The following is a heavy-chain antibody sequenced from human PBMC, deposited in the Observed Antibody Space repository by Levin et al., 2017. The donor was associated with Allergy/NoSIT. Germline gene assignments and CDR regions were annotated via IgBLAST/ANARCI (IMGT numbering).Heavy chain of an antibody. CDR2: ISWNSGSI. CDR1: GFTFDDYA. CDR3: AKDIQENYYYGMDV. V-gene: IGHV3-9*01. Sequence: PGGSLRLSCAASGFTFDDYAMHWVRQAPGKGLEWVSGISWNSGSIGYADSVKGRFTISRDNAKNSLYLQMNSLRAEDTALYYCAKDIQENYYYGMDVWGQGTTVTVSS. J-gene: IGHJ6*02.